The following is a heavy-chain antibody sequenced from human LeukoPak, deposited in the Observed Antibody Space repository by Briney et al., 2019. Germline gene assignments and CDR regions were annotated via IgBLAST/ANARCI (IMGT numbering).Heavy chain of an antibody. CDR2: IYTRGST. CDR1: GGTINNYY. J-gene: IGHJ3*02. Sequence: SETLSLTCTVSGGTINNYYWSWIRQPAGKGLEWIGRIYTRGSTKYNPSLKSRVTMSVDTSKNQFSLKLSSVNAADTAVYYCARGRYCSADICSGGDAFDIWGQGTMVSVSS. CDR3: ARGRYCSADICSGGDAFDI. D-gene: IGHD2-15*01. V-gene: IGHV4-4*07.